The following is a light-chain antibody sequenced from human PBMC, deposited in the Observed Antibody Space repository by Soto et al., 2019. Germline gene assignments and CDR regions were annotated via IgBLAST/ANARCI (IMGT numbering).Light chain of an antibody. J-gene: IGKJ1*01. CDR1: QSFSSSY. CDR2: GAS. Sequence: EIVLTQSPGTLSLSPGERATLSCSASQSFSSSYLAWYQQKPGQAPRLLIYGASSRATGTPDRFSGSGSGTDFTLTISRLEPEDFAVYYCQQYDRSLRTFGQGTKVDIK. V-gene: IGKV3-20*01. CDR3: QQYDRSLRT.